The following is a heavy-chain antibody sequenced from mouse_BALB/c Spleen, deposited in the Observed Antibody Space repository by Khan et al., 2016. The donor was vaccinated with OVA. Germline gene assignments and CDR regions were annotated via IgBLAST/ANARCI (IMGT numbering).Heavy chain of an antibody. CDR2: IWSDGST. CDR3: AGQPYYHYNIMDY. Sequence: VQLQESGPGLAAPSQSLSITCTISGFSLTNYGVHWVRQPPGKGLEWLVVIWSDGSTNYNSVLKSRLTVTKDNSQSQVFLKMNSLQTDDTAIYFCAGQPYYHYNIMDYWGQGTSGTVSS. J-gene: IGHJ4*01. D-gene: IGHD2-10*01. V-gene: IGHV2-6-1*01. CDR1: GFSLTNYG.